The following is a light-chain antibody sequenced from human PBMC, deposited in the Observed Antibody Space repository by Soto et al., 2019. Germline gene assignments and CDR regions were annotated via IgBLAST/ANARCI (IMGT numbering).Light chain of an antibody. CDR2: GAS. J-gene: IGKJ1*01. Sequence: EIVMTQSPATLSVSPGERATLSCRASQSVSNNLAWYQKKPGQAPRLLIYGASTRATGIPARFSGSGSGTELTLTISSLQSEDFGVYYCQQYNTWWTFGQGTRVEIK. CDR3: QQYNTWWT. CDR1: QSVSNN. V-gene: IGKV3-15*01.